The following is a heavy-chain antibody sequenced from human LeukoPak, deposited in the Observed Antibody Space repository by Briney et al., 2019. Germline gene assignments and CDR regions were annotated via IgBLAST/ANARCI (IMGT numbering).Heavy chain of an antibody. J-gene: IGHJ4*02. D-gene: IGHD3-22*01. CDR3: SRGLDSRKLGY. V-gene: IGHV4-34*01. CDR2: IHPSGML. CDR1: GGSFSGYY. Sequence: SETLSLTCAVYGGSFSGYYWNWIRQSPGKGLEWNGSIHPSGMLYNNPSLESRVTMSRDTSKNQFSLNLNSVTAADTAVYFCSRGLDSRKLGYWGQGILVTVSS.